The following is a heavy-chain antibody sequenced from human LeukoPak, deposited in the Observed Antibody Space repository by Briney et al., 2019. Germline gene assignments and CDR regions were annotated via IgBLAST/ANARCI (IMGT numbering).Heavy chain of an antibody. J-gene: IGHJ1*01. CDR3: ARGDGSGWYWLAEYFQH. Sequence: GGSLRLSCVASGFTFSSFSMNWVRQAPGKGLEWVSFISSSSSYIYYADSVKGRFTISRDNAKNSLYLQMNSLRAEDTAVYYCARGDGSGWYWLAEYFQHWGQGTLVTVSS. CDR2: ISSSSSYI. V-gene: IGHV3-21*01. CDR1: GFTFSSFS. D-gene: IGHD6-19*01.